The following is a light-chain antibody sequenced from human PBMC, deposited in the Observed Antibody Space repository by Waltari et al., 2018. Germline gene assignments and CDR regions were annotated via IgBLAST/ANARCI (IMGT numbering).Light chain of an antibody. J-gene: IGKJ4*01. CDR1: QSVGSY. V-gene: IGKV3-11*01. Sequence: EIVLTQSPATLSLSPGERATFSCRASQSVGSYLAWYQQKPGQAPRLLIYDTSNRATGIPARFRGSGSGTDFTLTISSLEPEDFAVYYCQQRSNWPLSFGGGTKVEIK. CDR3: QQRSNWPLS. CDR2: DTS.